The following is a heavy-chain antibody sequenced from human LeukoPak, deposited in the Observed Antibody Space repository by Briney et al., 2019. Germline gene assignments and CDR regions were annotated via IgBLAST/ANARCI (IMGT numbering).Heavy chain of an antibody. CDR2: ISYDGSNK. CDR3: AKFPSPSSSFDY. CDR1: GFTFSDYY. J-gene: IGHJ4*02. V-gene: IGHV3-30*18. D-gene: IGHD2-2*01. Sequence: PGGSLRLSCGASGFTFSDYYMSWIRQAPGKGLEWVAVISYDGSNKYYADSVKGRFTISRDNSKNTLYLQMNSLRAEDTAVYYCAKFPSPSSSFDYWGQGTLVTVSS.